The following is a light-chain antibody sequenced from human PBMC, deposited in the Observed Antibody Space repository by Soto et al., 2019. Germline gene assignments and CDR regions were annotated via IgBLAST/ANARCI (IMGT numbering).Light chain of an antibody. V-gene: IGLV2-14*03. J-gene: IGLJ2*01. CDR1: SSDVGGYNY. CDR2: DVS. Sequence: QSALTQPASVSGSPGQSITISCTGTSSDVGGYNYVSWYQQYPGKAPKLMIYDVSGRPSGVSNRFSGSKSGNTASLTISGGLADDEAEYYCSSYTSRSLVVVFCGGSKLTV. CDR3: SSYTSRSLVVV.